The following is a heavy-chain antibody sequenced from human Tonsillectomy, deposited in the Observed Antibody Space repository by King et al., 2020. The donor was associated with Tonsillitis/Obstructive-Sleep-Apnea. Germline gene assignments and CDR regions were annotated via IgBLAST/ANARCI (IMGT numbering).Heavy chain of an antibody. V-gene: IGHV3-23*04. CDR3: AKLNEGVAAYKASFQH. Sequence: VQLVESGGGLLQPGKSLRLSCAASKFNFRNSAMSWVRQAPGKGLEWVSSISGGGGDSYYADSVKGRFIISRDNSRNTLFLQINSLRVEDTAVYFCAKLNEGVAAYKASFQHWGQGTLVIVSS. CDR1: KFNFRNSA. D-gene: IGHD6-19*01. CDR2: ISGGGGDS. J-gene: IGHJ1*01.